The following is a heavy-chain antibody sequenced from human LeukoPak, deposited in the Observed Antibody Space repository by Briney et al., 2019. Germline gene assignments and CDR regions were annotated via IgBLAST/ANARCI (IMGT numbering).Heavy chain of an antibody. Sequence: GASVKVSCKASGYTFTNYDTNWVRQATGQGLEWMGWMNPNSGNTGYAQKFQGRVTITRNTSISTAYMELSSLRPEDTAVYYCAREAAADAFDPWGQGTLVTVSS. J-gene: IGHJ5*02. V-gene: IGHV1-8*03. CDR2: MNPNSGNT. D-gene: IGHD6-13*01. CDR3: AREAAADAFDP. CDR1: GYTFTNYD.